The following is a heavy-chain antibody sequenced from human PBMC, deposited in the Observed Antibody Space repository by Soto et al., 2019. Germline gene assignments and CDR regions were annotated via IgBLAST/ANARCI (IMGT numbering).Heavy chain of an antibody. D-gene: IGHD3-3*01. V-gene: IGHV4-34*01. Sequence: PSETLSLTCAVYGGSFSGYYWSWIRQPPGKGLEWNGEINHSGSTNYNPSLKSRVTISVDTSKNQFSLKLSSVTAADTAVYYCARKGFLEWSKGWFDPWGQGTLVTVSS. CDR1: GGSFSGYY. CDR3: ARKGFLEWSKGWFDP. J-gene: IGHJ5*02. CDR2: INHSGST.